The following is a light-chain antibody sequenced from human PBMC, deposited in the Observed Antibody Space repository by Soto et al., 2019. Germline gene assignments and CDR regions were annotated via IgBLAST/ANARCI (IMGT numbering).Light chain of an antibody. J-gene: IGLJ1*01. CDR3: SSYTSSSPYV. V-gene: IGLV2-14*01. CDR1: SSDVGGYNY. Sequence: QSVLTQPASVSGSPGQSITISCTGTSSDVGGYNYVSWYQQHPDKAPKLMIYDVSNRPSGVSNRFSGSKSGNTASLTISGLQAEDEADYYCSSYTSSSPYVFGGGTKLTVL. CDR2: DVS.